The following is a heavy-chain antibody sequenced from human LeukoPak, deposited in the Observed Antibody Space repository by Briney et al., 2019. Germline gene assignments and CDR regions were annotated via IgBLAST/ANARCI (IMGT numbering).Heavy chain of an antibody. CDR1: GGSISSSTYY. CDR2: ISYSGRT. Sequence: MPSETLSLTCTVSGGSISSSTYYWGWIRQPPGKGLEWIGSISYSGRTDYNPSLKSRVTISVDTSKNQFSLRLTSLTAADTAVYYCARTKQWLAFDTWDQGTMVTVSS. V-gene: IGHV4-39*07. D-gene: IGHD6-19*01. CDR3: ARTKQWLAFDT. J-gene: IGHJ3*02.